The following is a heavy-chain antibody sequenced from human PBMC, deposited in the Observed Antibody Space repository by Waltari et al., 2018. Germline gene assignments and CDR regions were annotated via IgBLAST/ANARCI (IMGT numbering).Heavy chain of an antibody. V-gene: IGHV1-8*01. Sequence: QVQLVQSGAEVKKPGASVKVSCKASGYTFPSYDINCVRQATGPGLEWMGWMNPNSGNTGYAQKFQGRVTMTRNTSISTAYMELSSLRSEDTAVYYCARGKNYYDSSGSSGWFDPWGQGTLVTVSS. CDR2: MNPNSGNT. D-gene: IGHD3-22*01. CDR3: ARGKNYYDSSGSSGWFDP. CDR1: GYTFPSYD. J-gene: IGHJ5*02.